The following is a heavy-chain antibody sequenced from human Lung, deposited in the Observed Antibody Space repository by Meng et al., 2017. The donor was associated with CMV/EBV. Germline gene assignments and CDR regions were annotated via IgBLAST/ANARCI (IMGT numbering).Heavy chain of an antibody. CDR3: ARSSGWLMPGGYGMDV. Sequence: GGSXRLSCAASGFTFSSYEMNWVRQAPGKGLEWVAYISTSGTTIYYADSVRGRFTISRDNAKNSLFLQMNSLRAEDTAVYYCARSSGWLMPGGYGMDVLGQGXTVTVSS. CDR2: ISTSGTTI. V-gene: IGHV3-48*03. J-gene: IGHJ6*02. D-gene: IGHD2-15*01. CDR1: GFTFSSYE.